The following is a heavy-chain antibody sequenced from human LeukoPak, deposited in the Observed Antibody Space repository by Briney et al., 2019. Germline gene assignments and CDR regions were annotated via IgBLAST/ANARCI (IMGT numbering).Heavy chain of an antibody. J-gene: IGHJ4*02. Sequence: GGSLRLSCAASGFTFSFYEINWVRQAPGRGLEWISYISSSGSSIYYADSVRGRFTISRDNAENSLYLQMNSLRAEDTAVYYCARDIAGYCSGGSCQPDYWGQGTLVTVSS. CDR1: GFTFSFYE. CDR3: ARDIAGYCSGGSCQPDY. CDR2: ISSSGSSI. D-gene: IGHD2-15*01. V-gene: IGHV3-48*03.